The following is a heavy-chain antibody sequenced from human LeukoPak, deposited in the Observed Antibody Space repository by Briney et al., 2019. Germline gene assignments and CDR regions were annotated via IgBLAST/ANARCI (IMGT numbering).Heavy chain of an antibody. V-gene: IGHV1-46*01. J-gene: IGHJ4*02. Sequence: ASVKVSCKASGYTFTSYYMHWVRQAPGQGLEWMGIINPSGGSTSYAQKFQGRVTMTRDTSTSTVYMELSSLRSEDTAVYYCARMYYYDSSGYLPTDYWGQGTLVAVSS. CDR3: ARMYYYDSSGYLPTDY. D-gene: IGHD3-22*01. CDR2: INPSGGST. CDR1: GYTFTSYY.